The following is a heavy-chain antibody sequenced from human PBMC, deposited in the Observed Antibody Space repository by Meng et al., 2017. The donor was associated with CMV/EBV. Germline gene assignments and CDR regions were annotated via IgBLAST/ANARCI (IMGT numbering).Heavy chain of an antibody. J-gene: IGHJ6*02. Sequence: GSLRLPCSASAFSSRSYGIHWVRRAPGKGLEWVAFIRYDGSNKYYADSVKGRFTISRDNSKNTLYLQMNSLRAEDTAVYYCAKDHSGSYYVRLTGGMDVWGQGTTVTVSS. CDR1: AFSSRSYG. CDR2: IRYDGSNK. CDR3: AKDHSGSYYVRLTGGMDV. D-gene: IGHD1-26*01. V-gene: IGHV3-30*02.